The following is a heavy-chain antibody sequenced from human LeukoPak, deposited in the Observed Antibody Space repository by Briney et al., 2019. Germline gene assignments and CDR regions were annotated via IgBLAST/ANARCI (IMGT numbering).Heavy chain of an antibody. CDR3: ARVDSSGWLGFDP. J-gene: IGHJ5*02. CDR2: ISYDGSNK. Sequence: GGSLRLSCAASGFTFSSYAMHWVRQAPGKGLEWVAVISYDGSNKYYADSVKGRFTISRDNSKNTLYLQMNSLRAEDTAVYYCARVDSSGWLGFDPWGQGTPVTVSS. CDR1: GFTFSSYA. D-gene: IGHD6-19*01. V-gene: IGHV3-30*01.